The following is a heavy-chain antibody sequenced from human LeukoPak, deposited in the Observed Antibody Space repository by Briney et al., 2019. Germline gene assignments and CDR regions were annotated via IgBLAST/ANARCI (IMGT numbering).Heavy chain of an antibody. J-gene: IGHJ5*02. V-gene: IGHV4-59*01. CDR3: ARVLYGQWLHGGP. CDR1: GGSISSYY. D-gene: IGHD6-19*01. Sequence: SETLCLTCTASGGSISSYYWSWIRQPPGKGLEWIWYIYYSGSTNYSPSLKRRVTISVDTSKNHFSLKLSSVTGADTAVYYCARVLYGQWLHGGPWGQGTLVSVSS. CDR2: IYYSGST.